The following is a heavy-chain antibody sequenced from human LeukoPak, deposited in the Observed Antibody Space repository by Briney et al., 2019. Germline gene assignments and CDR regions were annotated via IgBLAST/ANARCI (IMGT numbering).Heavy chain of an antibody. CDR1: GGSISSYY. D-gene: IGHD3-22*01. CDR3: AREKQVCYDSTGYYCSFDY. Sequence: PSDTLSLTCTVSGGSISSYYWSCVPQPASTGLESIGRIYTSGRTNYNPSLQSRVTMSVDTSKNQFSLKLSSVSAADTAVYYRAREKQVCYDSTGYYCSFDYWGQGTLVTVSS. CDR2: IYTSGRT. J-gene: IGHJ4*02. V-gene: IGHV4-4*07.